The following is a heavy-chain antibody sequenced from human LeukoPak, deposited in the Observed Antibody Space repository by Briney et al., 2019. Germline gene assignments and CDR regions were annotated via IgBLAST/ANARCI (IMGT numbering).Heavy chain of an antibody. V-gene: IGHV3-23*01. CDR2: ISGSGGST. CDR3: AENTYDSSGYYYGWYFDL. Sequence: PGGSLRLSCAASGFTFSSYAMSWVRQAPGKGLEWVSAISGSGGSTYYADSVKGRFTISRDNSKNTLYLQMNSLRAEDTAVYYCAENTYDSSGYYYGWYFDLWGRGTLVTVSS. J-gene: IGHJ2*01. CDR1: GFTFSSYA. D-gene: IGHD3-22*01.